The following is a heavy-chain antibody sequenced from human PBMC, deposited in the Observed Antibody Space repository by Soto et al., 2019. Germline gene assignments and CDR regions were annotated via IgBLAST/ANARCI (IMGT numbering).Heavy chain of an antibody. CDR2: ISYDGSNK. J-gene: IGHJ6*02. V-gene: IGHV3-30-3*01. Sequence: QVQLVESGGGVVQPGRSLRLSCAASGFTFSSYAMHWVRQAPGKGLEWVAVISYDGSNKYYADSVKGRFTISRDNSKNTLYLQMNSLRAEDTAVYYCARVGRRTIFDPPDYYYYGMDVWGQGTTVTVSS. D-gene: IGHD3-3*01. CDR3: ARVGRRTIFDPPDYYYYGMDV. CDR1: GFTFSSYA.